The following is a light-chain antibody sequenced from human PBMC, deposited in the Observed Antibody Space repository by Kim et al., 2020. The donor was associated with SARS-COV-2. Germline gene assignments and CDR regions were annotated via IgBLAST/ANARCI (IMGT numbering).Light chain of an antibody. CDR3: QSYDSSHIVV. Sequence: TGPITCTRNRCTIAAKYLQLCQQRPNSAPTTVIYEDGQSPSGVPVRFSVSIDSSSNSASLTISGLRTEDAADYYCQSYDSSHIVVFGGGTKLTVL. CDR2: EDG. CDR1: RCTIAAKY. V-gene: IGLV6-57*03. J-gene: IGLJ2*01.